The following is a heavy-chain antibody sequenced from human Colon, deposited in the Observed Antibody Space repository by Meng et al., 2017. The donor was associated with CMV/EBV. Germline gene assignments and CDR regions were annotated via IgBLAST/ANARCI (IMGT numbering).Heavy chain of an antibody. J-gene: IGHJ4*02. D-gene: IGHD5-24*01. CDR2: IYSGGST. CDR1: GLTLTNSY. CDR3: ARNIEMAAMRGCFDY. V-gene: IGHV3-53*01. Sequence: GGSLRLSCGVSGLTLTNSYMTWVRQPPGKGLEWVSIIYSGGSTSYGGSVKGRFTISRDNSKNTLLLQMTSLRAEDTAVYYCARNIEMAAMRGCFDYWGQGTLVTVSS.